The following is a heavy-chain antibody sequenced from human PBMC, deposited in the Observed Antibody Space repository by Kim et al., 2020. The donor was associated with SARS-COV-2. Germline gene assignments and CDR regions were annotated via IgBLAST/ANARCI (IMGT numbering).Heavy chain of an antibody. CDR3: AKGDDEI. CDR1: GITFIKYG. V-gene: IGHV3-23*01. CDR2: ITGSGEST. J-gene: IGHJ4*02. D-gene: IGHD2-21*02. Sequence: GGSLRLSCAASGITFIKYGMSWVRQAPGKGLEWVSAITGSGESTFYAASVKGRFTISRDNSRSTLYLQMSRLKAEDTAVYYCAKGDDEIRGQGTLVTVSS.